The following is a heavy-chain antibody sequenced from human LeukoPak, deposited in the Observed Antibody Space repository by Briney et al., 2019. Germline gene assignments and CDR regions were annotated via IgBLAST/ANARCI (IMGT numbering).Heavy chain of an antibody. CDR3: AGGPVTTLELFYY. D-gene: IGHD4-17*01. CDR1: GFTFGDYA. Sequence: GSLRLSCTASGFTFGDYAMSWFRQPPGKGLEWIGEINHSGGTKYNPSLKSRVTISVDTSKNQFSLKLTSVTAADTAVYYCAGGPVTTLELFYYWGQGTLVTVSS. J-gene: IGHJ4*02. V-gene: IGHV4-34*01. CDR2: INHSGGT.